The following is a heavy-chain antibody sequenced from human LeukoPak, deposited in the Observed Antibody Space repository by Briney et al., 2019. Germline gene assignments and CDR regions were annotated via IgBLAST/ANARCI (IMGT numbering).Heavy chain of an antibody. CDR2: IYSSGTT. D-gene: IGHD3-22*01. CDR1: GGSINTYY. CDR3: ARHEDSSGYPASFDY. J-gene: IGHJ4*02. V-gene: IGHV4-4*07. Sequence: SETLSLTCTVSGGSINTYYWSWIRQPAGKGLEWIGRIYSSGTTHYNPSLKSRVTISVDTSKNQFSLKLSSVTAADTAVYYCARHEDSSGYPASFDYWGQGTLVTVSS.